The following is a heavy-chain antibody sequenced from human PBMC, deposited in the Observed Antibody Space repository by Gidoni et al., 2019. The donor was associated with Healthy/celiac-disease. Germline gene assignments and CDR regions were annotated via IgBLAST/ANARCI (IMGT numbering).Heavy chain of an antibody. D-gene: IGHD2-15*01. V-gene: IGHV4-39*07. Sequence: QLQLQESGPGLVKPSETLSLTCPVSGVSISSSSYYWGGIRQPPGKGLEWIGSIYYSGSTYYYPSVKSRVTISVDTSKNQFSLKLSSVTAADTAVYYCARALGNCSGGSCYSYYFDYWGQGTLVTVSS. J-gene: IGHJ4*02. CDR3: ARALGNCSGGSCYSYYFDY. CDR2: IYYSGST. CDR1: GVSISSSSYY.